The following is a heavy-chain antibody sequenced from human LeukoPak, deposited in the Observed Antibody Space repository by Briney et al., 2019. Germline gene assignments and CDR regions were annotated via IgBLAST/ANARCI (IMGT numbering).Heavy chain of an antibody. D-gene: IGHD3-22*01. J-gene: IGHJ4*02. CDR2: IYYRGST. Sequence: SETLSHTCTVSGGSISSDYWSWIRQPPGKGLEWIGYIYYRGSTNYNPSLKSRVTISVDTSKNQFSLKLSSVTAADTAVYYCARLSGYSSGHYYSDYWGQGTLVTVSS. CDR1: GGSISSDY. CDR3: ARLSGYSSGHYYSDY. V-gene: IGHV4-59*01.